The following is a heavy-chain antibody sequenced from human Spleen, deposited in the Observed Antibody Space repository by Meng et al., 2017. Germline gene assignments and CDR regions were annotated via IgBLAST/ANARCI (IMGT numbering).Heavy chain of an antibody. V-gene: IGHV1-18*01. J-gene: IGHJ4*02. CDR3: ARACGPRYFDWIFHYFDY. D-gene: IGHD3-9*01. CDR2: ISTYTGKT. CDR1: NYA. Sequence: NYAISWVRQAPGQGLEWMGGISTYTGKTNYPQKFQGRVTMTTDTSTNTAYMELNSLRSDDTAVYYCARACGPRYFDWIFHYFDYWGQGTLVTVSS.